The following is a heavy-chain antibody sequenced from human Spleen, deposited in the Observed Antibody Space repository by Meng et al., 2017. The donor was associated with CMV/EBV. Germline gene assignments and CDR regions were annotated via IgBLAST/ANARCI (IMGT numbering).Heavy chain of an antibody. D-gene: IGHD4-17*01. Sequence: GSLRLSCTVSGGSISSYYWGWIRQPPGKGLEWVGSMYDSGSTNYNPSLNSRVTISVDTSKNQFSLKLSSVTAADTAVYYCARQTPHDYGDYVFDYWGQGTLVTVSS. J-gene: IGHJ4*02. CDR2: MYDSGST. V-gene: IGHV4-59*01. CDR3: ARQTPHDYGDYVFDY. CDR1: GGSISSYY.